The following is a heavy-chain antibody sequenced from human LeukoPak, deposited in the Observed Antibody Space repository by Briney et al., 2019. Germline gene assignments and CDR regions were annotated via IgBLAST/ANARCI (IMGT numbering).Heavy chain of an antibody. Sequence: SETLSLTCTVSGGSISSSSYYWGWIRQPPGKGLEWIGSIYYSGSTYYNPSLKSRVTISVDTSKNQFSLKLSSVTAADTAVYYCAGPGITPGVYVIWGQGTMVTVSS. CDR1: GGSISSSSYY. J-gene: IGHJ3*02. V-gene: IGHV4-39*01. CDR2: IYYSGST. CDR3: AGPGITPGVYVI. D-gene: IGHD1-14*01.